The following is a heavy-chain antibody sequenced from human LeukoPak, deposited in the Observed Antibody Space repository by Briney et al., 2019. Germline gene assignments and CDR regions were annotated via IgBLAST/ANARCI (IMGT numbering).Heavy chain of an antibody. CDR3: ARVPIYGSGPCTPPDY. Sequence: GASVKVSCKASGYTFTSYGISWVRQAPGQGLEWMGWISAYNGNTNYAQKLQGRVTMTTDTSTSTAYMELRSLRSDDTAVYYCARVPIYGSGPCTPPDYWGQGTLVTVSS. J-gene: IGHJ4*02. V-gene: IGHV1-18*01. CDR2: ISAYNGNT. D-gene: IGHD3-10*01. CDR1: GYTFTSYG.